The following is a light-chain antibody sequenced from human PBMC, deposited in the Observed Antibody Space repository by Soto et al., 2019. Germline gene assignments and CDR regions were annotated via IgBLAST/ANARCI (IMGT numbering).Light chain of an antibody. V-gene: IGKV3-20*01. CDR1: QSVSSSY. Sequence: EIVLTQSPGTLSLSPGERATLSCRASQSVSSSYLAWYQQKPGQAPRLLIYGASSRATGIPDRFSGSGSGTDFTLTISRLEPEDFAVYYCQHYFTTPITFGQGTRLEIK. CDR2: GAS. J-gene: IGKJ5*01. CDR3: QHYFTTPIT.